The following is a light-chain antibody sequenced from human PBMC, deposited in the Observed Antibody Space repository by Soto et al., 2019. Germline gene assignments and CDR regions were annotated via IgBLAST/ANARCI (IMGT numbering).Light chain of an antibody. CDR2: RNY. CDR1: SSNIGSNH. CDR3: GAWDDSLSGWV. V-gene: IGLV1-47*01. Sequence: QPVLTQPPSASETPGQRVTISCSGSSSNIGSNHVYWYQHLPGTAPKLLIYRNYLRPSGVPDRFSASKSVTSASLAISGLRSDDEADYYCGAWDDSLSGWVFGGGTKLTVL. J-gene: IGLJ3*02.